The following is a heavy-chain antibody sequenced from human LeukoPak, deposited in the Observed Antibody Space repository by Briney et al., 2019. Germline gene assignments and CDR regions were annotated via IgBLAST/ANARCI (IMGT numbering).Heavy chain of an antibody. CDR3: AREVDRSFCY. CDR1: VFSFSRFR. V-gene: IGHV3-7*01. J-gene: IGHJ4*02. D-gene: IGHD2-15*01. Sequence: VGSLRLSCAASVFSFSRFRMSWVREAPGPGRECVTHINQDSSEKYYVASVRGRFTISRDNAKNPLSLQMNSLRVEDTAVYYCAREVDRSFCYWGQGNVVTVSS. CDR2: INQDSSEK.